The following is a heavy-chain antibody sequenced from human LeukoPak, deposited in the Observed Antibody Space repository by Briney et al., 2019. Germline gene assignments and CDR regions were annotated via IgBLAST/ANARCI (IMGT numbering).Heavy chain of an antibody. D-gene: IGHD6-19*01. J-gene: IGHJ4*02. Sequence: GGSLRLSCAASGFTFSSYAMHWVCQAPGKGLEWVAVISYDGSNKYYADSVKGRFTISRDNSKNTLYLQMNSLRAEDTAVYFCAREGSSGGYFDYWGQGTLVTVSS. CDR2: ISYDGSNK. CDR3: AREGSSGGYFDY. V-gene: IGHV3-30-3*01. CDR1: GFTFSSYA.